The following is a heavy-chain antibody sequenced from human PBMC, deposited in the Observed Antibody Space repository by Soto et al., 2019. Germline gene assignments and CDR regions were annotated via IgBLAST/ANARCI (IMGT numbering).Heavy chain of an antibody. D-gene: IGHD3-3*01. V-gene: IGHV3-48*02. CDR2: VSGTSHTI. J-gene: IGHJ4*02. CDR1: GFTFSYYT. CDR3: ARPQTYDLWRDFES. Sequence: GGSLRLCCAASGFTFSYYTMNWVRQAPGKGPEWVSYVSGTSHTIYYADSMKGRFTISRDNAKNSVYLKMNSLRDEDTAVYYCARPQTYDLWRDFESWGQGTLVTVSS.